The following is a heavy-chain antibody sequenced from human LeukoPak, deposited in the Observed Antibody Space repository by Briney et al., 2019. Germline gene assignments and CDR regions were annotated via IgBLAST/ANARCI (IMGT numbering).Heavy chain of an antibody. Sequence: PSETLSLTCAVYVGSFRGYYWTWIRQPPGKGLEWIREIKDSGSSNYNPSLKSRVTISVDPSKNQFSLNLNSATAADTAVYYCARRGTTYREGAFDIWGQGTMVSVSS. D-gene: IGHD3-16*02. CDR3: ARRGTTYREGAFDI. V-gene: IGHV4-34*01. CDR1: VGSFRGYY. J-gene: IGHJ3*02. CDR2: IKDSGSS.